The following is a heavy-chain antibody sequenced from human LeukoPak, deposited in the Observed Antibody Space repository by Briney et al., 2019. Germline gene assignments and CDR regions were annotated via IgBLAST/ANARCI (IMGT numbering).Heavy chain of an antibody. CDR1: VYTFTSYY. Sequence: ASVKVSFTASVYTFTSYYMHWVRQAPGQGGERMGIINTSGGSTSYAQKFQGRVTMTRDTSTSTVYMELSSLRSEDTAVYYCAFRTEGYCSGGSCPLDYWGQGTLVTVSS. V-gene: IGHV1-46*01. CDR3: AFRTEGYCSGGSCPLDY. J-gene: IGHJ4*02. D-gene: IGHD2-15*01. CDR2: INTSGGST.